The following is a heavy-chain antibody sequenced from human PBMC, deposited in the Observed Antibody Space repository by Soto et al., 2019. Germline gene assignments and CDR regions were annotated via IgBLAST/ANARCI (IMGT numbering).Heavy chain of an antibody. Sequence: SETLSLTCTVSGGSISSGGYYWSWIRQHPGKGLEWIGYIYYSGSTYYNPSLKSRVTISVDTSKNQFSLKLSSVTAADTAVYYCARLGLSTGTVTFDYWGQGTLVTVSS. CDR1: GGSISSGGYY. D-gene: IGHD4-17*01. V-gene: IGHV4-31*03. J-gene: IGHJ4*02. CDR3: ARLGLSTGTVTFDY. CDR2: IYYSGST.